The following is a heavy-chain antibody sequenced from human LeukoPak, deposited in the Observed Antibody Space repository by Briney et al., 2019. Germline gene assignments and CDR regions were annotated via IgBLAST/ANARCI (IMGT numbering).Heavy chain of an antibody. Sequence: PSETLSLTCAVYGGSSSGYYWSWIRQPPGKGLEWIGEINHSGSTNYNPSLKSRVTISVDTSKNQFSLKLSSVTAADTALYYCARGDYGSSFDYWGQGTLVTVPS. CDR1: GGSSSGYY. D-gene: IGHD3-10*01. V-gene: IGHV4-34*01. J-gene: IGHJ4*02. CDR3: ARGDYGSSFDY. CDR2: INHSGST.